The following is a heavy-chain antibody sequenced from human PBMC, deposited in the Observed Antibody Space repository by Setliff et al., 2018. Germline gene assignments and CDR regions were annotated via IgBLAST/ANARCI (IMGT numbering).Heavy chain of an antibody. CDR1: GGSITNYY. Sequence: SETLSLTCTVSGGSITNYYWSWIRQPPGKGLEWIGFVHFGGDTNYNPSLKSRVTMSADTSNNQFSLNLRSVTAADTAVYFCARHVGIRGRGYNYYYYYMDVWGKGTTVTVSS. J-gene: IGHJ6*03. D-gene: IGHD3-10*01. CDR2: VHFGGDT. CDR3: ARHVGIRGRGYNYYYYYMDV. V-gene: IGHV4-59*08.